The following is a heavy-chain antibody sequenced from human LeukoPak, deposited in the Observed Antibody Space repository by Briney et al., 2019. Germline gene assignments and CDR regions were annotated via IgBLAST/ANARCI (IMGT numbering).Heavy chain of an antibody. CDR1: GFTFSDYY. J-gene: IGHJ5*02. CDR2: ISSSGSTI. D-gene: IGHD6-19*01. Sequence: GGSLRLSCAASGFTFSDYYMSWIRQAPGKGLEWVSYISSSGSTIYYADSVKGRFTISRDNAKNSLYLHMNSLRAEDTAVYYCARHQGSGWYQIWFDPWGQGTLVTVSS. V-gene: IGHV3-11*01. CDR3: ARHQGSGWYQIWFDP.